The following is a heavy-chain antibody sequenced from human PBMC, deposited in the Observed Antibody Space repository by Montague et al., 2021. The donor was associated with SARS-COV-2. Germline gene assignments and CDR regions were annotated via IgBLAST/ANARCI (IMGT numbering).Heavy chain of an antibody. CDR2: ISDSGGST. CDR3: AHLAVSRGYDY. J-gene: IGHJ4*02. Sequence: LRLSCAASGFTFSSYTMSWVRQAPGKGLEWVSAISDSGGSTYYADSVKGRFTISRDNSKNTLYLQMNSLRAEDTAVYYCAHLAVSRGYDYWGQGTLVTVSS. D-gene: IGHD2-15*01. CDR1: GFTFSSYT. V-gene: IGHV3-23*01.